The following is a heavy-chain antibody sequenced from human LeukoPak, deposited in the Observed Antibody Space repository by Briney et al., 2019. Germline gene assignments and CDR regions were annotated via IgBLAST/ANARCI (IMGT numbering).Heavy chain of an antibody. D-gene: IGHD6-13*01. CDR3: ARAMSAAGPSDAFDI. CDR2: IYYSGST. CDR1: GFTFSSYS. J-gene: IGHJ3*02. Sequence: GSLRLSCAASGFTFSSYSMNWVRQAPGKGLEWIGYIYYSGSTNYNPSLKSRVTISVDTSKNQFSLKLSSVTAADTAVYYCARAMSAAGPSDAFDIWGQGTMVTVSS. V-gene: IGHV4-59*01.